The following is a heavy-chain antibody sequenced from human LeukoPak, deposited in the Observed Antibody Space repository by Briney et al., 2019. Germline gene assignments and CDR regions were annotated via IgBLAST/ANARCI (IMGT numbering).Heavy chain of an antibody. V-gene: IGHV4-59*01. CDR1: GDSITSYY. J-gene: IGHJ4*02. Sequence: SETLSLTCTVSGDSITSYYWTWIRQPPGKGLEWIGYIYYSGSANYNPSLKGRVTISLDTSKNQFSLKLNSVTAADTAVYYCASALYCGGDCYSGRYFFDYWGQGTLVTVSS. CDR3: ASALYCGGDCYSGRYFFDY. CDR2: IYYSGSA. D-gene: IGHD2-21*02.